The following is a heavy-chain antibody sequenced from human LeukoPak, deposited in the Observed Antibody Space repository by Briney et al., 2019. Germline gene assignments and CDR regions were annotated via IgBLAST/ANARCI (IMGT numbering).Heavy chain of an antibody. Sequence: GGSLRLSCAASGFTLSRNYMSWVRQAPGKGLEWVSAISGSGGSTYYADSVKGRFTISRDNSKNTLYLQMNSLRAEDTAVYYCATNARVGATRGYYFDYWGQGTLVTVSS. J-gene: IGHJ4*02. CDR1: GFTLSRNY. CDR3: ATNARVGATRGYYFDY. V-gene: IGHV3-23*01. D-gene: IGHD1-26*01. CDR2: ISGSGGST.